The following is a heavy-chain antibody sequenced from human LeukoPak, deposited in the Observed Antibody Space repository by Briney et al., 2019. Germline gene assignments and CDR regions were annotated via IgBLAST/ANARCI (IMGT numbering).Heavy chain of an antibody. J-gene: IGHJ3*02. CDR2: ISGSGGST. Sequence: GGSLRLSCAASGFTFTSYAMSWVRQAPGKGLEWVPVISGSGGSTYYADSVKGRFTISRDNSKNTLYLQMNSLRAEDTAVYYCARMGIAGTYDAFDIRGQGTMVTVSS. V-gene: IGHV3-23*01. D-gene: IGHD6-13*01. CDR3: ARMGIAGTYDAFDI. CDR1: GFTFTSYA.